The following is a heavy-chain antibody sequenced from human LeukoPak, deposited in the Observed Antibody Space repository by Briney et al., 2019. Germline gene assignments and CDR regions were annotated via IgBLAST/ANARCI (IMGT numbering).Heavy chain of an antibody. CDR1: GFTFSSYS. J-gene: IGHJ3*02. D-gene: IGHD6-19*01. V-gene: IGHV3-21*01. CDR3: AREYSSGWYRGAFDI. CDR2: ISSSSSYI. Sequence: PGGSLRLSCAASGFTFSSYSMNWVRQAPGKGLEWVSSISSSSSYIYYADSVKGRFTISRGNAKNSLYLQMNSLRAEDTAVYYCAREYSSGWYRGAFDIWGQGTMVTVSS.